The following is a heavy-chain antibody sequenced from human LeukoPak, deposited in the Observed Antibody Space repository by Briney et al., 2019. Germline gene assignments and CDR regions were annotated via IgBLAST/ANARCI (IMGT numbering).Heavy chain of an antibody. D-gene: IGHD6-13*01. CDR3: ARDRWYAFDY. Sequence: ASVKVSCKASGYTFTVNGISWMRQAPGQGLEWLGWISANSGDTNYAEQFQGRLTLATDTSTSTAYMELRRLRDDDTAVYYCARDRWYAFDYWGQGTLVTVSS. CDR1: GYTFTVNG. CDR2: ISANSGDT. V-gene: IGHV1-18*01. J-gene: IGHJ4*02.